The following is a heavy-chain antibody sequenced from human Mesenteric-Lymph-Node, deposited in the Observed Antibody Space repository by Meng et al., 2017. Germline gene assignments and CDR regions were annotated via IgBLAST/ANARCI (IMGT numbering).Heavy chain of an antibody. CDR3: ARDRGGGAFDI. CDR2: ISSSGSTI. V-gene: IGHV3-48*04. J-gene: IGHJ3*02. D-gene: IGHD3-16*01. CDR1: GFTFNNYG. Sequence: GESLKISCAASGFTFNNYGMSWVRQATGKGLEWVSYISSSGSTIYYADSVKGRFTISRDNAKNSLYPQMNSLRAEDTAVYYCARDRGGGAFDIWGQGTMVTVSS.